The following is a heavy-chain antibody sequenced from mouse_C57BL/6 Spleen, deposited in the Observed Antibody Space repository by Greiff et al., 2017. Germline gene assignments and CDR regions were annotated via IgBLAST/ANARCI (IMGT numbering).Heavy chain of an antibody. CDR2: ISYDGNN. J-gene: IGHJ3*01. Sequence: VQLKESGPGLVKPSQSLSLTCSVTGYSITSGYYWNWIRQFPGNKLEWMGYISYDGNNNYNPSLKNRISITRDTSKNQFFLKLNSVTTEDTATYYCARRRYDYDGFAYWGQGTRVTVSA. CDR3: ARRRYDYDGFAY. D-gene: IGHD2-4*01. V-gene: IGHV3-6*01. CDR1: GYSITSGYY.